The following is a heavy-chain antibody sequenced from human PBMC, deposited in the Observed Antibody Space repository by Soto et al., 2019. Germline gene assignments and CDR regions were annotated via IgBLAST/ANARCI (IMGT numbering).Heavy chain of an antibody. J-gene: IGHJ6*02. CDR1: GGSISSSNW. CDR2: IYHSGST. Sequence: SETLSLTCAVSGGSISSSNWWSWVRQPPGKGLEWIGEIYHSGSTNYNPSLKSRATISVDKSKNQFSLKLSSVTAADTAVYYCARVNVLRFLERTYYYYGMDVWGQGTTVTVSS. V-gene: IGHV4-4*02. CDR3: ARVNVLRFLERTYYYYGMDV. D-gene: IGHD3-3*01.